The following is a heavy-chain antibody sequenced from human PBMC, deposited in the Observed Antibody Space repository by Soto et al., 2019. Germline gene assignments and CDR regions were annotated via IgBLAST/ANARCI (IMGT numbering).Heavy chain of an antibody. V-gene: IGHV1-69*01. J-gene: IGHJ5*02. CDR1: GGTFSSYA. CDR3: ARGGSSGWGLGLNWFDP. CDR2: IIPIFGTA. Sequence: QVQLVQSGAEVKKPGSSVKVSCKASGGTFSSYAISWVRQAPGQGLEWMGGIIPIFGTANYAQKFQGRVTITADESTSTAYMELSSLRSEDTAVYYCARGGSSGWGLGLNWFDPWGQGTLVTVSS. D-gene: IGHD6-19*01.